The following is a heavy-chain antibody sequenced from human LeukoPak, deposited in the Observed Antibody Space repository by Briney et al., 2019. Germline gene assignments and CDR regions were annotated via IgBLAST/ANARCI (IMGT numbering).Heavy chain of an antibody. V-gene: IGHV5-10-1*01. Sequence: PGESLKISCKGSGYSFTSYWITWVRQMPGKGLEWMGRIDPRDSYTNYSPSFQGHVTISADKSISTAYLQWSSLKASDTAMYYCASGRDCFDYWGQGTLVTVSS. CDR1: GYSFTSYW. CDR2: IDPRDSYT. J-gene: IGHJ4*02. D-gene: IGHD1-26*01. CDR3: ASGRDCFDY.